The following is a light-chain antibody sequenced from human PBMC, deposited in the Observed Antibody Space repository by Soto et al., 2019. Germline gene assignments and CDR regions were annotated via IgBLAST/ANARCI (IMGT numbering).Light chain of an antibody. J-gene: IGLJ2*01. Sequence: QLVLTQPASMSGSPGQTITISCTGTSSDVGGYAYVSWYQQYPGKVPKLVISEVSNRPSGVSHRFSGSRSGNTASLTISGLQAEDEADYHCSSYTSRTTPVFGGGTKLTVL. CDR3: SSYTSRTTPV. CDR1: SSDVGGYAY. CDR2: EVS. V-gene: IGLV2-14*01.